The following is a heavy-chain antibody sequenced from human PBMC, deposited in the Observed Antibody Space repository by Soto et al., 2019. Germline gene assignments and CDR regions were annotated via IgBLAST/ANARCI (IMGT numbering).Heavy chain of an antibody. CDR3: ARGICSGGSCADNWFDP. J-gene: IGHJ5*02. Sequence: PSETLSLTCAVYGGSFSGYYWNWIRQPPGKGLEWIGDINHNGSTNYNPSLKSRVTISLDTSKNQFSLKLSSVTAADTAVYYCARGICSGGSCADNWFDPWGQGTLVTVSS. V-gene: IGHV4-34*01. CDR2: INHNGST. CDR1: GGSFSGYY. D-gene: IGHD2-15*01.